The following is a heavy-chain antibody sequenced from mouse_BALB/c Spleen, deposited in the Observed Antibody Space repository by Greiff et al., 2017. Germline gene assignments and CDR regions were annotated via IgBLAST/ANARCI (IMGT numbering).Heavy chain of an antibody. CDR1: GFTFSDYY. CDR3: ARDGYYGNYVAY. J-gene: IGHJ3*01. D-gene: IGHD2-1*01. Sequence: EVKLMESGGGLVKPGGSLKLSCAASGFTFSDYYMYWVRQTPEKRLEWVATISDGGSYTYYPDSVKGRFTISRDNAKNNLYLQMSSLKSEDTAMYYCARDGYYGNYVAYWGQGTLVTVSA. CDR2: ISDGGSYT. V-gene: IGHV5-4*02.